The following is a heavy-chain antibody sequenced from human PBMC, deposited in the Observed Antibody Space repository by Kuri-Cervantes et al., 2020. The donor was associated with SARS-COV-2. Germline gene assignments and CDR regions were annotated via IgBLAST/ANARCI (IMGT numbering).Heavy chain of an antibody. V-gene: IGHV3-21*01. J-gene: IGHJ6*03. CDR3: ARDCSSPYKYYYYYYMDV. CDR2: ISSTSSYI. D-gene: IGHD6-13*01. CDR1: GFTFSSYS. Sequence: GGSLRLSCAASGFTFSSYSMNWVRQAPGKGLEWVSSISSTSSYIYYADSVKGRFTISRGNAKNSLYLQMNSLRAEDTAVYYCARDCSSPYKYYYYYYMDVWGKGTTVTV.